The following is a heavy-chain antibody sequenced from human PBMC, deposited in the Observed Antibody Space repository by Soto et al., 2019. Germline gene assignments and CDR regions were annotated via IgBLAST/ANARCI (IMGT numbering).Heavy chain of an antibody. CDR2: IYHSGST. V-gene: IGHV4-30-2*01. CDR3: ARVFMYDSSGYYYFDY. D-gene: IGHD3-22*01. J-gene: IGHJ4*02. Sequence: TWVRQAPGKGLEWIGYIYHSGSTYYNPSLKSRVTISVDRSKNQFSLKLSSVTAADTAVYYCARVFMYDSSGYYYFDYWGQGTLVTVSS.